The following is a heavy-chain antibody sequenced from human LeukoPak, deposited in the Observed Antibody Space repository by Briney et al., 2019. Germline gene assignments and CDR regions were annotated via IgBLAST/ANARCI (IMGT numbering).Heavy chain of an antibody. V-gene: IGHV1-46*01. D-gene: IGHD3-22*01. CDR3: ARERSSGYSPRGAFDI. CDR1: GYTFTSYY. Sequence: GASVKVSCKASGYTFTSYYMHWVRQAPGQGLEWMGIINPSGGSNSYAQKFQGRVTMTRDMSTSTVYMELSSLRSEDTAVYYCARERSSGYSPRGAFDIWGQGTMVTVSS. J-gene: IGHJ3*02. CDR2: INPSGGSN.